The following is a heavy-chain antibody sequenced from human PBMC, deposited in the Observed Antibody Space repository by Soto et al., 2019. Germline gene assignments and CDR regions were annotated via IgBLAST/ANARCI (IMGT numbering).Heavy chain of an antibody. CDR1: GFTFSSYA. J-gene: IGHJ4*02. CDR3: ARDPYFRQWLAPPDY. V-gene: IGHV3-30-3*01. Sequence: PGGSLRLSCAASGFTFSSYAMHWVRQAPGKGLEWVAVISYDGSNKYYADSVKGRFTISRDNSKNTLYLQMNSLRAEDTAVYYCARDPYFRQWLAPPDYWGQGTLVTVSS. CDR2: ISYDGSNK. D-gene: IGHD6-19*01.